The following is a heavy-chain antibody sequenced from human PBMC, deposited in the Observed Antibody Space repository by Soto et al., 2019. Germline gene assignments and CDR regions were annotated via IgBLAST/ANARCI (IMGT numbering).Heavy chain of an antibody. CDR1: GYTFTSYY. D-gene: IGHD2-15*01. CDR2: INPVGGST. Sequence: QVQLVQSGAEVKKPGASVRVSCKASGYTFTSYYIHWVRQAPGQGLEWVSIINPVGGSTNSARKLQGRVTVTRSTSTSTVHMELSSMRSEDTSVYYCARGWRRVVYAMDVWGQATKVTVSS. CDR3: ARGWRRVVYAMDV. J-gene: IGHJ6*02. V-gene: IGHV1-46*04.